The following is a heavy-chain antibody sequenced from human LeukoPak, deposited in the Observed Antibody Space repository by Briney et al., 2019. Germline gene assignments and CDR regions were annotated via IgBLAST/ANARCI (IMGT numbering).Heavy chain of an antibody. D-gene: IGHD3-10*01. CDR3: ARLPIYGSGSYYKATPGDAFDI. V-gene: IGHV3-30*01. CDR1: GFTFSSYA. Sequence: PGRSLRLSCAASGFTFSSYAMHWVRQAPGKGLEWVAVISYDGSSKYYADSVKGRFTISRDNSKNTLYLQMNSLRAEDTAVYYCARLPIYGSGSYYKATPGDAFDIWGQGTMVTVSS. J-gene: IGHJ3*02. CDR2: ISYDGSSK.